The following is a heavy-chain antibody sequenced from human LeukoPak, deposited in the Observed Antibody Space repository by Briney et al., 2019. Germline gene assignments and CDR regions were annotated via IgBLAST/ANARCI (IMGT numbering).Heavy chain of an antibody. CDR3: AREWGYCTNGVCYTQYFDY. Sequence: SETLSLTCTVSGGSISSYYWSWIRQPPGKGLEWIGYIYYSGSTNYNPSLKSRVTISVDTSKNQFSLKLSSVTAADTAVYYCAREWGYCTNGVCYTQYFDYWGQGTLVTVSS. CDR1: GGSISSYY. CDR2: IYYSGST. J-gene: IGHJ4*02. V-gene: IGHV4-59*12. D-gene: IGHD2-8*01.